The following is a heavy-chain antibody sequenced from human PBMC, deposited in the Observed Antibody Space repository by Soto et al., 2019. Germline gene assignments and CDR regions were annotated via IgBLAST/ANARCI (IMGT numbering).Heavy chain of an antibody. CDR2: ISYDGSNK. Sequence: GGSLRLSCAASGFTFSSYGMPWVRQAPGKAPERVAVISYDGSNKYYADSVKGRFTISRDNSKNTLYLQMNSLRAEDTAVYYCAKARGQYCSGGSCPTLYYYYGMDVWGQGTTVTVSS. J-gene: IGHJ6*02. CDR3: AKARGQYCSGGSCPTLYYYYGMDV. D-gene: IGHD2-15*01. V-gene: IGHV3-30*18. CDR1: GFTFSSYG.